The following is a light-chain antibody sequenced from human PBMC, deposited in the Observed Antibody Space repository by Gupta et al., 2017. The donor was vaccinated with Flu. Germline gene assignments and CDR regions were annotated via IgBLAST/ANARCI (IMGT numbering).Light chain of an antibody. CDR2: DDS. V-gene: IGLV3-21*02. Sequence: SYVLTQPPSVSVAPGQTARITCGGNNIGSKNVHWYHQKPGQAPGLVVYDDSDRPSGIPERFSGSNSGNTATLTISRVEAGDEADYYCQVWDSSSDHHYVFGTGTKVTVL. J-gene: IGLJ1*01. CDR3: QVWDSSSDHHYV. CDR1: NIGSKN.